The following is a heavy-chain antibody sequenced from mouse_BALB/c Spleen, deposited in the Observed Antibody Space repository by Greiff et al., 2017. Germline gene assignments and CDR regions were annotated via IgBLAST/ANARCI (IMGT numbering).Heavy chain of an antibody. CDR1: GFTFSSYA. J-gene: IGHJ4*01. V-gene: IGHV5-9-4*01. CDR2: ISSGGSYT. D-gene: IGHD4-1*01. Sequence: EVKLMESGGGLVKPGGSLKLSCAASGFTFSSYAMSWVRQSPEKRLEWVAEISSGGSYTYYPDTVTGRFTISRDNAKNTLYLEMSSLRSEDTAMYYCARDPNWMDYWGQGTSVTVSS. CDR3: ARDPNWMDY.